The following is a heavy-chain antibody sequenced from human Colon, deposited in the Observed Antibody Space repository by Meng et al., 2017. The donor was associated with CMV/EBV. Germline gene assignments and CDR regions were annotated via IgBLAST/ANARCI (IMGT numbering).Heavy chain of an antibody. D-gene: IGHD4-23*01. Sequence: EGQLLEPGGDFVPPGGSLRLSFSPSGFTFTTYSMAWVRTAPGKGLEWFSIMRGDGLNTFYADSLKGRITISRDNSKSTLYLHIIALRADDTAIYFCARGSTTVTRHFDYWGQGSLVTVSS. CDR1: GFTFTTYS. V-gene: IGHV3-23*01. CDR3: ARGSTTVTRHFDY. J-gene: IGHJ4*02. CDR2: MRGDGLNT.